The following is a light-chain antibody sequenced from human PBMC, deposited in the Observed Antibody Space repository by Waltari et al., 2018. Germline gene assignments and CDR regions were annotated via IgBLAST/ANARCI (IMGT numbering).Light chain of an antibody. Sequence: DIQMTQSPSSLSASVGDRVTITCRASQTIYIYLNWYQQKPGTAPKLLIYSTSSLQSGVPSRFSGSGSGTDVTLTISSLQPEDVASYFCQQSYSTPETFGQGTKLEIK. V-gene: IGKV1-39*01. CDR2: STS. CDR3: QQSYSTPET. J-gene: IGKJ2*01. CDR1: QTIYIY.